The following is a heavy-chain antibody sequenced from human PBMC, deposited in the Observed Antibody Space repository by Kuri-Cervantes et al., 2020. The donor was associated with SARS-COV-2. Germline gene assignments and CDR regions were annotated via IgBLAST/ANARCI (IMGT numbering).Heavy chain of an antibody. V-gene: IGHV3-30*04. CDR1: GFTFSSYA. Sequence: GGSLRLSCAASGFTFSSYAMHWVRQAPGKGLEWVAVISYDGSNKYYADSVKGRFTISRDNSKNTLYLQMNSLRAEDTAVYYCARTSTTVTTYYYYYYMDVWGKGTTVTVSS. J-gene: IGHJ6*03. CDR2: ISYDGSNK. CDR3: ARTSTTVTTYYYYYYMDV. D-gene: IGHD4-11*01.